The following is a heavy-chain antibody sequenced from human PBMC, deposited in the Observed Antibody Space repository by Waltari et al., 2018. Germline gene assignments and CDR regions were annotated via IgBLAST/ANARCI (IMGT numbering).Heavy chain of an antibody. Sequence: EVQLVESGGGLVKPGRSLRLSCAASGFTFSSYTMNWVRQSPGKGLEWVSSISSSSTYIPDADSGKGRFTISRDDAENSLYLQMDSLRAEDTAVYYCTRDLYGSGGDWFDPWGQGTLVTVSS. CDR3: TRDLYGSGGDWFDP. CDR1: GFTFSSYT. V-gene: IGHV3-21*01. D-gene: IGHD3-10*01. CDR2: ISSSSTYI. J-gene: IGHJ5*02.